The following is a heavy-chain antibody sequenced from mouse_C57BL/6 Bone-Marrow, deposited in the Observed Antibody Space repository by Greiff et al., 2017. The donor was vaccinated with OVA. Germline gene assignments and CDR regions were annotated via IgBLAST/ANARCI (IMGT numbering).Heavy chain of an antibody. Sequence: EVKLVESGGGLVKPGGSLKLSCAASGFTFSDYGMHWVRQAPEKGLEWVAYISSGSSTIYYADTVKGRFTISRDNAKNTLFLQMTRLRAEDTAMYYCARATTVVLDDWGKGTTLTVSS. CDR2: ISSGSSTI. CDR3: ARATTVVLDD. D-gene: IGHD1-1*01. CDR1: GFTFSDYG. V-gene: IGHV5-17*01. J-gene: IGHJ2*01.